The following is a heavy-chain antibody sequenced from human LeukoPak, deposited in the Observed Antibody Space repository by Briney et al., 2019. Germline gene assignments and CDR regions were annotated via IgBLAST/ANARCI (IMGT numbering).Heavy chain of an antibody. D-gene: IGHD1-14*01. CDR3: SRVGTGTTRDY. J-gene: IGHJ4*02. V-gene: IGHV3-74*01. CDR2: LSTDGSST. CDR1: GFSFSSYW. Sequence: PGGSLRLSCRDSGFSFSSYWMHWVRQAPGKGLMWVSRLSTDGSSTSYADSVKGRFTISRDNAKNTLYLQMNSLRAEDTAVYYCSRVGTGTTRDYWGQGTLVTVSS.